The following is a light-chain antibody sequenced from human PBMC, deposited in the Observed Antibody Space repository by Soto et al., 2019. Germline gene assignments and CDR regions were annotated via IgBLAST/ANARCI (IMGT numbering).Light chain of an antibody. CDR3: QQRHLWPIT. J-gene: IGKJ5*01. V-gene: IGKV3-11*01. CDR2: DAY. Sequence: IVLTQSPVTLSLSPGERATLSCRASQSFRGLLAWYQQKPGQAPRLLIYDAYNRATGIPPRFSGSGSGTDFTLTISSLEPEDSAVYYCQQRHLWPITFGQGTRPEIK. CDR1: QSFRGL.